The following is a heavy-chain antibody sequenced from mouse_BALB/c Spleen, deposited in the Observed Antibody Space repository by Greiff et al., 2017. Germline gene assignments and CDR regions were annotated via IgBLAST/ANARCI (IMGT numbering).Heavy chain of an antibody. CDR3: ARGIYYGAMDY. V-gene: IGHV3-6*02. Sequence: EVKLMESGPGLVKPSQSLSLTCSVTGYSITSGYYWNWIRQFPGNKLEWMGYISYDGSNNYNPSLKNRISITRDTSKNQFFLKLNSVTTEDTATYYCARGIYYGAMDYWGQGTSVTVSS. D-gene: IGHD1-1*01. CDR2: ISYDGSN. CDR1: GYSITSGYY. J-gene: IGHJ4*01.